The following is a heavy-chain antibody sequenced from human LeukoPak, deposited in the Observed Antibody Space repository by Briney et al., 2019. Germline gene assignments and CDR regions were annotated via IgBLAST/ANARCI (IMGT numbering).Heavy chain of an antibody. V-gene: IGHV3-21*01. J-gene: IGHJ4*02. Sequence: GGSLRLSCAASGFTFSTYEMNWVRQAPGKGLEWVSSISSSSSYIYYADSVKGRFTISRDNAKNSLYLQMNSLRAEDTAVCYCARGPYSSGWIRAAADYWGQGTLVTVSS. CDR3: ARGPYSSGWIRAAADY. CDR1: GFTFSTYE. CDR2: ISSSSSYI. D-gene: IGHD6-19*01.